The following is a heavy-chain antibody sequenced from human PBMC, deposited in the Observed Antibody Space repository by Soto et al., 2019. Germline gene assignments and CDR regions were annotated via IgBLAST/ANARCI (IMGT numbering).Heavy chain of an antibody. CDR1: GFTFSSYS. CDR2: ISSSSSYI. V-gene: IGHV3-21*01. Sequence: GGSLRLSCAASGFTFSSYSMNWVRQAPGKGLEWVSSISSSSSYIYYADSVKGRFTITRNNAKNSMYLQMNSLRAEDTAVYSCARDEEEDEATVTTVEFDYWGQGTLVTVSS. D-gene: IGHD4-4*01. CDR3: ARDEEEDEATVTTVEFDY. J-gene: IGHJ4*02.